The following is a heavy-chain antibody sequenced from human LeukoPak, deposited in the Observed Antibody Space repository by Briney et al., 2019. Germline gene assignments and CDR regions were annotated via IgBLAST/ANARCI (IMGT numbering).Heavy chain of an antibody. CDR3: VSGSLQSGYNFDY. D-gene: IGHD3-3*01. V-gene: IGHV3-74*01. J-gene: IGHJ4*02. CDR2: IKYDGSAT. Sequence: GGSLRLSCAASGFTFSNYWMHWIRQVPGKGLVWVSHIKYDGSATNYADSVKGRFTISRDNAKNTLYLQMNSLRAEDTAVYYCVSGSLQSGYNFDYWGQGALVTVSS. CDR1: GFTFSNYW.